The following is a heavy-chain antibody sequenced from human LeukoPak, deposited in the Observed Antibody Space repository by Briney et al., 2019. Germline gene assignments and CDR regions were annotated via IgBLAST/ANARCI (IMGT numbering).Heavy chain of an antibody. V-gene: IGHV3-48*04. Sequence: GGSLRLSCAAFGFTFSRYSMNWVRQAPGKGLEWVSYISSSSSTIYYADSVKGRFTISRDNAKNSLYLQMNSLRAEDTAVYYCARDRLWFGEFLFDYWGQGTLVTVSS. CDR1: GFTFSRYS. CDR3: ARDRLWFGEFLFDY. CDR2: ISSSSSTI. D-gene: IGHD3-10*01. J-gene: IGHJ4*02.